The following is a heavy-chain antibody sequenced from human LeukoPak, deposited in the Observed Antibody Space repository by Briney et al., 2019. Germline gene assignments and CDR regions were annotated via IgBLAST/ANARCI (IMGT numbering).Heavy chain of an antibody. CDR1: GFTFSSYS. Sequence: GESLRLSCAASGFTFSSYSMNWVRQAPGKGLEWVSSISSSSSYIYYADSVKGRFTISRDNAKNSLYLQMNSLRAEDTAVYYCWWELPIAQDYWGQGTLVTVSS. J-gene: IGHJ4*02. CDR3: WWELPIAQDY. V-gene: IGHV3-21*01. CDR2: ISSSSSYI. D-gene: IGHD1-26*01.